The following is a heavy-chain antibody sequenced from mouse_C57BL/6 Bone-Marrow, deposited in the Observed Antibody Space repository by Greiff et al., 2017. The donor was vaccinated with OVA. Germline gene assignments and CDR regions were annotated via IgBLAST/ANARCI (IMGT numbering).Heavy chain of an antibody. Sequence: VQLQQSGTVLARPGASVKMSCKTSGYTFTSYWMHWVKQRPGQGLEWIGAIYPGNSDTSYNQKFKGKAKLTAVTSASTAYMELSSLTNEDSAVYYCTKGDYDENYFDYWGQGTTLTVSS. D-gene: IGHD2-4*01. CDR2: IYPGNSDT. V-gene: IGHV1-5*01. CDR1: GYTFTSYW. J-gene: IGHJ2*01. CDR3: TKGDYDENYFDY.